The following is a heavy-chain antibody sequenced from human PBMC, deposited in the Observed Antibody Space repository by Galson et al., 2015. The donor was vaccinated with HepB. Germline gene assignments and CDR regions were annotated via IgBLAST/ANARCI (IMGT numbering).Heavy chain of an antibody. CDR3: ANAPTMDGGSFDY. V-gene: IGHV3-30*18. CDR2: ISYDGSNK. CDR1: GFTFSSYG. J-gene: IGHJ4*02. D-gene: IGHD3-16*01. Sequence: SLRLSCAASGFTFSSYGMHWVRQAPGKGLEWVAVISYDGSNKYYADSVKGRFTISRDNSKNTLYLQMNSLRAEDTAVYYCANAPTMDGGSFDYWGQGTLVTVSS.